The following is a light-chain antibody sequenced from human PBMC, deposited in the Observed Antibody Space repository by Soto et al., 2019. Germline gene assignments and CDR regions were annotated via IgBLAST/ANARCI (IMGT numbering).Light chain of an antibody. V-gene: IGKV4-1*01. J-gene: IGKJ2*01. CDR3: QQYYNSPYT. CDR2: WAS. Sequence: DNVMTQSPDSLAVSLGERATINCKSSQSVIYSSNNQNYLAWYQQKPGQPPKLLIYWASTRESGVPDRFSASGSGTDFTLTISSLQAEDVAVYYCQQYYNSPYTFGQGTKLEIK. CDR1: QSVIYSSNNQNY.